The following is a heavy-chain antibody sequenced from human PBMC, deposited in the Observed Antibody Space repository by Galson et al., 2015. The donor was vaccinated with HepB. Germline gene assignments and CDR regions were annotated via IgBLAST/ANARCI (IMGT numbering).Heavy chain of an antibody. CDR2: IRYDGSNK. Sequence: SLRLSCAASGFTFSSYGMHWVRQAPGKGLEWVAFIRYDGSNKYYADSVKGRFTISRDNSKNTLYLQMNSLRAEDTAVYYCAKDRSEFYYYYGMDVWGQGTTVTVSS. J-gene: IGHJ6*02. CDR1: GFTFSSYG. D-gene: IGHD3-10*01. V-gene: IGHV3-30*02. CDR3: AKDRSEFYYYYGMDV.